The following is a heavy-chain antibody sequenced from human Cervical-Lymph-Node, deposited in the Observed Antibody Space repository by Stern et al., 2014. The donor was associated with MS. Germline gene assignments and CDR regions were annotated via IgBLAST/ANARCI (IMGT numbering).Heavy chain of an antibody. J-gene: IGHJ6*02. D-gene: IGHD5-12*01. V-gene: IGHV1-46*01. CDR2: INPSGGST. Sequence: MQLVESGAEVKKHGASGKVSCKASGYTFTSYYMHWVRQATGQGLQWMGIINPSGGSTSYAQKFQGRVTMTRDTSTSTVYMELSSLRSEDTAVYYCARDRSGRRLYGMDVWGQGTTVTVSS. CDR3: ARDRSGRRLYGMDV. CDR1: GYTFTSYY.